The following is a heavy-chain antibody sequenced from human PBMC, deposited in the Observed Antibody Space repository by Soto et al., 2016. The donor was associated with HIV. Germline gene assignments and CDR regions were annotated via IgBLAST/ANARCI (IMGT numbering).Heavy chain of an antibody. Sequence: EVQLVETGGGLIQAGGSLRLSCAASGFTVTYNYMSWVRQAPGKGLEWVSVIYSGGSTYYADSVKGRFIISRDNSKNTLYLQMSRLRAEDTAVYYCARGPYSSSWYAFDVWGRGTMVTVSS. J-gene: IGHJ3*01. V-gene: IGHV3-53*02. CDR1: GFTVTYNY. CDR3: ARGPYSSSWYAFDV. D-gene: IGHD6-13*01. CDR2: IYSGGST.